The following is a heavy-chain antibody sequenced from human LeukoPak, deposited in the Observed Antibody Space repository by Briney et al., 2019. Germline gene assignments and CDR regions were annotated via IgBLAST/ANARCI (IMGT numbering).Heavy chain of an antibody. J-gene: IGHJ4*02. CDR1: GFTFRSYE. V-gene: IGHV3-48*03. D-gene: IGHD3-10*01. CDR2: ISSSCSTI. CDR3: ARDGSGSGNYYNVAGFDY. Sequence: GGSLRLSCASSGFTFRSYEMNWVRQAPGEGLEGVSYISSSCSTIYYANSVKGRFTISRDNAKNSLYLQMNSLRAEDTAVYYCARDGSGSGNYYNVAGFDYWGQGTLVTVSS.